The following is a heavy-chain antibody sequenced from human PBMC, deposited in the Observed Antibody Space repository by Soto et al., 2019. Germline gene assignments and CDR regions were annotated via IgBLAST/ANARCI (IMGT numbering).Heavy chain of an antibody. V-gene: IGHV3-30-3*01. CDR2: ISYDGSNK. D-gene: IGHD6-13*01. CDR3: ARDILEQQLVRYYYYGMDV. CDR1: GFTFSSYA. Sequence: VGSLRLSCAASGFTFSSYAMHWVRQAPGKGLEWVAVISYDGSNKYYADSVKGRFTISRDNSKNTLYLQMNSLRAEDTAVYYCARDILEQQLVRYYYYGMDVWGQGTTVTVS. J-gene: IGHJ6*02.